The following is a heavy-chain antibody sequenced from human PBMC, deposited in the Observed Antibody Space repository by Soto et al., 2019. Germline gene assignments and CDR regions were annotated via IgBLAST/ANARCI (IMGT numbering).Heavy chain of an antibody. Sequence: PSETLSLTCAVSGVSISSGGYSWRWIRQPPGKGLEWIGYIYHSGSTYYNPSLKSRVTISVDRSKNQFSLKLSSVTAADTAVYYCAREYSLAVVAPGYWGQGILVTVSS. J-gene: IGHJ4*02. V-gene: IGHV4-30-2*01. D-gene: IGHD3-22*01. CDR1: GVSISSGGYS. CDR2: IYHSGST. CDR3: AREYSLAVVAPGY.